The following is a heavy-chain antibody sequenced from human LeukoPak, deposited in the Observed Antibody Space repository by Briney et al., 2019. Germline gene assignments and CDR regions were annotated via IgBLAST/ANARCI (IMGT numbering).Heavy chain of an antibody. CDR1: GYSFTSYW. D-gene: IGHD3-22*01. Sequence: GESLKISCKGSGYSFTSYWIGWVRQMPGKGLEWMGIIYPGDSDTRYSPSFQGQVTISADKSISTAYLQWSSLKASDTAMYYCARPRIGDYYDSSGYYFYFDYWGQGTLVTVSS. J-gene: IGHJ4*02. CDR3: ARPRIGDYYDSSGYYFYFDY. CDR2: IYPGDSDT. V-gene: IGHV5-51*01.